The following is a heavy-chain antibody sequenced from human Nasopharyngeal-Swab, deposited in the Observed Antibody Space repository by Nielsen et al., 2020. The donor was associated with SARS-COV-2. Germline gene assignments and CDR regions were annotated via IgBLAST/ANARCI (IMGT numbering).Heavy chain of an antibody. V-gene: IGHV3-74*01. D-gene: IGHD2-15*01. CDR1: GITLSNSW. Sequence: GESLKISCVASGITLSNSWMHWVRQGPGKGLVWVSRINTDARDTTYADSVKGRFTISRDNAKNTLYLQMDSLRVEDTAVYYCAREESWSKTVDRWGQGTLVTVAS. CDR2: INTDARDT. J-gene: IGHJ5*02. CDR3: AREESWSKTVDR.